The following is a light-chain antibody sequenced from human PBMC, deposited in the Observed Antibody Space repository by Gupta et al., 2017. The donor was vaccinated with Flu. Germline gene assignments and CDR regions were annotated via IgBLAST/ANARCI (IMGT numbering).Light chain of an antibody. CDR2: LGS. CDR1: QSLLHSNGYNY. CDR3: RQALQTLPFT. Sequence: DIVMTQSPLSLPVTPGEPASISCRSSQSLLHSNGYNYMDWYLQKPGQAPQLLIYLGSNRASGVPDRFSGSGSGTDFTLKISRGEAEDVGVYYCRQALQTLPFTFGPGTKVDIK. J-gene: IGKJ3*01. V-gene: IGKV2-28*01.